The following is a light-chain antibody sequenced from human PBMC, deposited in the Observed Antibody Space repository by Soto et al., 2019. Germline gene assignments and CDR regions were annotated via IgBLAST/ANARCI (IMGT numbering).Light chain of an antibody. Sequence: MTQSPATLSVSPGETATFSCRASEGIPIHVAGYQQKPGQPPRILIYGSSTRATGVPARFSGSGSGTDFTLTISSLQSEDSAVYYFHGYNKWPHSFGQGTKVDIK. J-gene: IGKJ2*01. V-gene: IGKV3-15*01. CDR2: GSS. CDR1: EGIPIH. CDR3: HGYNKWPHS.